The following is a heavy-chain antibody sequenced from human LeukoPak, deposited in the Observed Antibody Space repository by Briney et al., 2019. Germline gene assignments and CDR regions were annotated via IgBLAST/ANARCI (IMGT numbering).Heavy chain of an antibody. CDR3: ARRSTAMVTDYFDY. D-gene: IGHD5-18*01. Sequence: GGSLRLSCAASGFTFSSYSMNWVRQAPGKGLEWVSSITSSGRYIYYADSVKGRFTISRDNSENSLYLQMNSLRAEDTAVYYCARRSTAMVTDYFDYWGQGTLVTVSS. CDR1: GFTFSSYS. V-gene: IGHV3-21*01. CDR2: ITSSGRYI. J-gene: IGHJ4*02.